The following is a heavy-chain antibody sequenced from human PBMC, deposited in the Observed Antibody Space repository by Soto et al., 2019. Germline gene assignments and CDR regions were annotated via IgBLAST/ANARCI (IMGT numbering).Heavy chain of an antibody. J-gene: IGHJ6*02. CDR3: ARGFIRFLEWSYGMDV. V-gene: IGHV3-21*01. D-gene: IGHD3-3*01. CDR2: ISSSSYI. Sequence: NPGGSLRLSCAASGFTFSSYSMNWVRQAPGKGLEWVSSISSSSYIYYADSVKGRFTISRDNAKNSLYLQMNSLGAEDTAVYYCARGFIRFLEWSYGMDVWGQGTTVTVSS. CDR1: GFTFSSYS.